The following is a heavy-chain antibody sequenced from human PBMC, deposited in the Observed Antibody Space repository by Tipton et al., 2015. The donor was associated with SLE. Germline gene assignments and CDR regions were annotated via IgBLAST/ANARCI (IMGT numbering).Heavy chain of an antibody. CDR1: GFTFSNYA. D-gene: IGHD1-26*01. CDR3: ARVSESGSFMDGTFAF. Sequence: SLRLSCAASGFTFSNYAIHWVRQAPGKGLEWVAVISYDGSNKYYADSVKGRFTISRDNSKNTLFLQMNSLRAEDTAVYYCARVSESGSFMDGTFAFWGQGTMVTVSS. CDR2: ISYDGSNK. J-gene: IGHJ3*01. V-gene: IGHV3-30-3*01.